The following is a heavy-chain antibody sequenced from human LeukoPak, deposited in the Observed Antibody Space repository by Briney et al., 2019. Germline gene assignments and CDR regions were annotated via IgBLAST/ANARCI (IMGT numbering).Heavy chain of an antibody. CDR3: ARLQIYYYGMDV. D-gene: IGHD4-11*01. V-gene: IGHV4-34*01. CDR2: INHSGST. CDR1: GGSFSGSY. J-gene: IGHJ6*02. Sequence: PSETLSLTCAVYGGSFSGSYWSWIRQPPGKGLEWIGEINHSGSTNYNPSLKSRVTISVDTSKNQFSLKLSSVTAADTAVYYCARLQIYYYGMDVWGQGTTVTVSS.